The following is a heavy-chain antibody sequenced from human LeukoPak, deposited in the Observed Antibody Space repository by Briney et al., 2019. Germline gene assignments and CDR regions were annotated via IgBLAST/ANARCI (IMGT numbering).Heavy chain of an antibody. V-gene: IGHV3-33*01. Sequence: GGSLRLSCAASEFTFNIYGMHWVRQAPGKGLEWVAIIWYDGNYKYYADFVKGRFTISRDNSKNTLYLQMNSLRAEDTAVYYCARGAEFGESEYFFDYWGQGALVTVSS. CDR2: IWYDGNYK. D-gene: IGHD3-10*01. CDR3: ARGAEFGESEYFFDY. CDR1: EFTFNIYG. J-gene: IGHJ4*02.